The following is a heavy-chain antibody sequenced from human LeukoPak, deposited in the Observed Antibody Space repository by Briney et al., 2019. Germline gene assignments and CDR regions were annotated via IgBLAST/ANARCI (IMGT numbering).Heavy chain of an antibody. D-gene: IGHD2-2*02. CDR2: INHSGST. V-gene: IGHV4-34*01. CDR3: ARAPYCSSTSCYRWFDP. J-gene: IGHJ5*02. CDR1: GGSFSGYY. Sequence: SETLSLTCAVYGGSFSGYYWSWLRQPPGKGLEWIGEINHSGSTNYNPSLKSRVTISVDTSKNQFSLKLSSVTAADTAVYYCARAPYCSSTSCYRWFDPWGQGTLVTVSS.